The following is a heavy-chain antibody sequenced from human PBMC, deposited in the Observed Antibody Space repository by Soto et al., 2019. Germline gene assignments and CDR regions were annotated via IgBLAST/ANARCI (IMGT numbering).Heavy chain of an antibody. CDR1: GGTFSSYA. CDR2: IIPIFGTA. CDR3: ARYYHYGSGSPFDY. D-gene: IGHD3-10*01. V-gene: IGHV1-69*13. Sequence: ASVKVSCKSSGGTFSSYAISWVRQAPGQGLEWMGGIIPIFGTANYAQKFQGRVTITADESTSTAYMELSSLRSEDTAVYYCARYYHYGSGSPFDYWGQGTLVTVPS. J-gene: IGHJ4*02.